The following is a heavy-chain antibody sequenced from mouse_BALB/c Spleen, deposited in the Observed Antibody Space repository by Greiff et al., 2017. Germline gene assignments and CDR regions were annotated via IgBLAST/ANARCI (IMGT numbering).Heavy chain of an antibody. J-gene: IGHJ4*01. CDR2: ISSGGSYT. Sequence: EVMLVESGGGLVKPGGSLKLSCAASGFTFSSYAMSWVRQTPEKRLEWVATISSGGSYTYYPDSVKGRFTISRDNAKNTLYLQMSSLRSEDTAMYYCARHGYDGYYYAMDYWGQGTSVTVSS. CDR3: ARHGYDGYYYAMDY. V-gene: IGHV5-9-3*01. CDR1: GFTFSSYA. D-gene: IGHD2-3*01.